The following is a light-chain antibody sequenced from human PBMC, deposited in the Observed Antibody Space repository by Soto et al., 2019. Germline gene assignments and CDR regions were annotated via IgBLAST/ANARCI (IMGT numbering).Light chain of an antibody. V-gene: IGLV2-8*01. CDR3: SSYAGSNIGV. J-gene: IGLJ1*01. CDR1: SSDVGGYDY. CDR2: EVT. Sequence: QSALTQPPSASGSPGQSVTISCTGTSSDVGGYDYVSWYQHHPGKAPKLMIYEVTKRPSGVPDRFSGSKSGNTASLTVSGLQAEDEADYYCSSYAGSNIGVFGTGTKVTVL.